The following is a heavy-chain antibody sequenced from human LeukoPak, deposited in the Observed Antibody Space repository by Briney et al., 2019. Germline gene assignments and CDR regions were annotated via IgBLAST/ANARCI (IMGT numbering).Heavy chain of an antibody. J-gene: IGHJ4*02. CDR3: ARAYGSGSYCPNY. CDR2: ISSSGSYI. V-gene: IGHV3-21*01. Sequence: PGGSLRLSCAASGFTFSSYSMNWVRQAPGKGLEWVSSISSSGSYIYYADSVKGRFTISRDNAKNSLYLQMNSLRAEDTAVYYCARAYGSGSYCPNYWGQGTLVTVSS. CDR1: GFTFSSYS. D-gene: IGHD3-10*01.